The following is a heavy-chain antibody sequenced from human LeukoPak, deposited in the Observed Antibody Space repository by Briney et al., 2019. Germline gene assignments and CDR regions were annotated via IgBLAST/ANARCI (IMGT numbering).Heavy chain of an antibody. Sequence: GASVKVSCKASGYTFTSYDINWVRQATGQGLEWMGWMNPNSGNTGYAQKFQGRVTMTRNTSISTAYMELSSLRSEDTAVYYCARDEQQLNYYYYMDVWGKGTTVTISS. D-gene: IGHD6-13*01. J-gene: IGHJ6*03. CDR3: ARDEQQLNYYYYMDV. CDR1: GYTFTSYD. V-gene: IGHV1-8*01. CDR2: MNPNSGNT.